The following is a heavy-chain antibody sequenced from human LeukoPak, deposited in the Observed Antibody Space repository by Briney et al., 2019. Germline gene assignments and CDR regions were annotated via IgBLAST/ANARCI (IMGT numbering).Heavy chain of an antibody. CDR3: ARRKVATADY. CDR1: GFTFSSYA. CDR2: ISYDGSNK. Sequence: GRSLRLSCAASGFTFSSYAMHWVRQAPGKGLEWVAVISYDGSNKYYADSVKGRFTISRDNSKNTLYLQMNSLRAEDTAVYYCARRKVATADYWGQGTLVTVSS. D-gene: IGHD5-12*01. J-gene: IGHJ4*02. V-gene: IGHV3-30*04.